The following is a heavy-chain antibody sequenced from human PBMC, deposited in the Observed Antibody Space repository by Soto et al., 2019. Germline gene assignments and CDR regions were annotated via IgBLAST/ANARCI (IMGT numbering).Heavy chain of an antibody. CDR1: GYLFAGYY. V-gene: IGHV1-2*04. Sequence: ASVKVSCKAPGYLFAGYYLHWARQAPGQGLAQRGWINCSSGDTDYAQESAGWATRLRDKSTDTACLGLSRLRSADTVVYYCATERHCFDSGSYREKHLDIWGQETLVTVSS. CDR3: ATERHCFDSGSYREKHLDI. CDR2: INCSSGDT. J-gene: IGHJ4*01. D-gene: IGHD1-26*01.